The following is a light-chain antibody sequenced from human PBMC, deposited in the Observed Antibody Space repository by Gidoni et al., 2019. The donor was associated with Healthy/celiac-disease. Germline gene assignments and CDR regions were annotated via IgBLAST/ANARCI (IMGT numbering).Light chain of an antibody. CDR1: QSISSL. CDR3: HQYNISST. CDR2: QPS. V-gene: IGKV1-5*03. J-gene: IGKJ1*01. Sequence: DIQMTQSPSTLSASVGDRVTITCRASQSISSLLAWYQQNPGKAPKPLIYQPSSLESGVPSRFTVSGFGPEFLFTSRAFHPDDLPTISRHQYNISSTFGQGTQVEIQ.